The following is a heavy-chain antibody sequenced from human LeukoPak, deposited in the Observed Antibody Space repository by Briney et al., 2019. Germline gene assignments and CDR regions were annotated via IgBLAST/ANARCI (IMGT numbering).Heavy chain of an antibody. CDR1: GFTFSSYA. CDR2: IKQDGSEK. J-gene: IGHJ6*02. Sequence: GGSLGLSCAASGFTFSSYAMSWVRQAPGKGLEWVANIKQDGSEKYYVDSVKGRFTISRDNAKNSLYLQMNSLRAEDTAVYYCMVRGPYYYGMDVWGQGTTVTVSS. CDR3: MVRGPYYYGMDV. V-gene: IGHV3-7*01. D-gene: IGHD3-10*01.